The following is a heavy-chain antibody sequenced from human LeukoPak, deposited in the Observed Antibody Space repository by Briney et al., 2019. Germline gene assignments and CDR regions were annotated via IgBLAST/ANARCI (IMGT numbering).Heavy chain of an antibody. CDR3: SRGWISVAYFDY. CDR1: GGSISSYY. J-gene: IGHJ4*02. D-gene: IGHD5-12*01. V-gene: IGHV4-59*01. CDR2: IYYSGST. Sequence: SETLSLTCTVSGGSISSYYWSWFRQPPGKGLEWIGYIYYSGSTNDNPSLKSRVTMSVDTSKNQFSLKLSSVAAADTAMYYCSRGWISVAYFDYWGQGILVTVSS.